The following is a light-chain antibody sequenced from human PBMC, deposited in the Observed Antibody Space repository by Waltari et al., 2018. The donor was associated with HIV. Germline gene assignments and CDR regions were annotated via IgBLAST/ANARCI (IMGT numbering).Light chain of an antibody. CDR3: CSYGGDDTLV. CDR2: DDS. V-gene: IGLV2-23*01. J-gene: IGLJ3*02. CDR1: STNVGSYSL. Sequence: QSALTQPASVSGSLRQSITISSTGASTNVGSYSLVSWYQNRPGQAPTLIIYDDSKRPLGISSRFSGSKSGNTASLTISGLQSEDEADYYCCSYGGDDTLVFGGGTKVTAL.